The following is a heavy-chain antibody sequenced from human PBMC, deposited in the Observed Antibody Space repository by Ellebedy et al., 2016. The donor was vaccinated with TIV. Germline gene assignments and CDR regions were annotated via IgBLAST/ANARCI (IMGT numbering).Heavy chain of an antibody. CDR2: ISGSGGSI. Sequence: GESLKISXAASGFTFSSYAMSWVRQAPGKGLEWVSAISGSGGSIYYADSVKGRFTISRDNAKNSLYLQMHSLRAEDTALYYCARGGPGDYEDLTSNWFDPWGQGTLVTVSS. D-gene: IGHD4-17*01. CDR1: GFTFSSYA. J-gene: IGHJ5*02. CDR3: ARGGPGDYEDLTSNWFDP. V-gene: IGHV3-23*01.